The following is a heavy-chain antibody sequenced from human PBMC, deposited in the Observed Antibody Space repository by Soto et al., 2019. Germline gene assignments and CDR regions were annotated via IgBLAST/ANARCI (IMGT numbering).Heavy chain of an antibody. CDR2: IYYSGST. J-gene: IGHJ4*02. CDR3: ARHPSHDYADY. Sequence: SETLSLTCTVSGGSISSSSYYWGWIRQPPGKGLEWIGSIYYSGSTYYNPSLKSRVTISVDTSKNQFSLKLSSVTAADTAVYYCARHPSHDYADYWGQGTLVTVSS. V-gene: IGHV4-39*01. CDR1: GGSISSSSYY.